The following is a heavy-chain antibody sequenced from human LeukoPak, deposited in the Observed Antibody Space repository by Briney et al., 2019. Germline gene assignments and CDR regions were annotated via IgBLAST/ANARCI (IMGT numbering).Heavy chain of an antibody. D-gene: IGHD6-13*01. J-gene: IGHJ4*02. CDR1: GLIASSNY. Sequence: GGSLRLSCAGSGLIASSNYMSWVRQAPGKGLEWVSAISGSGGSTYYADSVKGRFTISRDNSKNTLYLQMNSLRAEDTAVYYCANAPDYTSSWYSLGYWGQGTLVTVSS. V-gene: IGHV3-23*01. CDR2: ISGSGGST. CDR3: ANAPDYTSSWYSLGY.